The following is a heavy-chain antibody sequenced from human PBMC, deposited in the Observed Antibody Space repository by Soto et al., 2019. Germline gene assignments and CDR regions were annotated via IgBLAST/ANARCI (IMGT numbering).Heavy chain of an antibody. Sequence: GGSLRLSCAASGFNFNAYVMNWVRQAPGKGLEWVSIISFTGDSRYYADSVKDRFTISRDNSKNTLYLQMNSLRAEDTAVYYCAKSKHLNAAIFDYWGQGNLVTVSS. J-gene: IGHJ4*02. CDR3: AKSKHLNAAIFDY. V-gene: IGHV3-23*01. CDR2: ISFTGDSR. CDR1: GFNFNAYV.